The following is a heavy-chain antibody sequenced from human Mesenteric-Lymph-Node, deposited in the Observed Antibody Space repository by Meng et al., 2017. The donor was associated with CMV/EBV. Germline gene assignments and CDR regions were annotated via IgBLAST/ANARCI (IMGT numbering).Heavy chain of an antibody. CDR1: GYSFTTYW. CDR3: AIMPLPDYFDY. V-gene: IGHV5-51*01. Sequence: CKGSGYSFTTYWIAWVRQMPGKGLEWMGMIYPGDSDTRYSPSFQGQVTISADKSITTAYLQWGSLKASDTAIYYCAIMPLPDYFDYWGQGTLVTVSS. CDR2: IYPGDSDT. J-gene: IGHJ4*02. D-gene: IGHD1-14*01.